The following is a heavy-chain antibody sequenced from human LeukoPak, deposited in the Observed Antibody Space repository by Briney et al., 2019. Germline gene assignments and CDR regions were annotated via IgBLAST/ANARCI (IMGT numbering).Heavy chain of an antibody. J-gene: IGHJ4*02. Sequence: GASVKVSCKASGGTFSNYAISWVRQAPGQGLEWMGGIIPIFGTANYAQKFRGRVTITADKSTRTAYMELSSLRSEDTAVYYCAKDLLRWAFDYWGQGTLVTVSS. D-gene: IGHD2-15*01. CDR1: GGTFSNYA. CDR2: IIPIFGTA. CDR3: AKDLLRWAFDY. V-gene: IGHV1-69*06.